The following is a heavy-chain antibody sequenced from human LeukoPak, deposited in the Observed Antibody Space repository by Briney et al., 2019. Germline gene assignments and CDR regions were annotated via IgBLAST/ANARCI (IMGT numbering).Heavy chain of an antibody. CDR1: GFTFSSYE. CDR2: ISSSGSTI. V-gene: IGHV3-48*03. Sequence: GGSLRLSCAASGFTFSSYEMNWVRQAPGKGLEWVSYISSSGSTIYYADSVKGRFTISRDNAKNSLYLQMNSLRSEDTAVYYCARVARGYCSGGSCYSGWFDPWGQGTLVTVSS. CDR3: ARVARGYCSGGSCYSGWFDP. J-gene: IGHJ5*02. D-gene: IGHD2-15*01.